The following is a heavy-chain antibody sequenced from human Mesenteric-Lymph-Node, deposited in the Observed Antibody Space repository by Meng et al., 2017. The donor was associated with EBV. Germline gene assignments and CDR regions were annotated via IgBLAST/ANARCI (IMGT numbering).Heavy chain of an antibody. V-gene: IGHV4-39*07. CDR2: MYFGGST. CDR3: ATDSSKGYYYFDY. Sequence: QLQELGPGLVKPSGTLSLPCSVSGVSISSAYYYWGWIRQTPGKGLEWIGTMYFGGSTNYNPSLESRVTISKDRANNQFSLKLTSVTAADTAVYYCATDSSKGYYYFDYWGRGALVTVSS. J-gene: IGHJ4*02. CDR1: GVSISSAYYY. D-gene: IGHD3-22*01.